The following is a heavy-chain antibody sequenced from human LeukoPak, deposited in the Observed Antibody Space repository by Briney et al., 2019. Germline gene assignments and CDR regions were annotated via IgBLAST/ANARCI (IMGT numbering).Heavy chain of an antibody. D-gene: IGHD2-21*02. CDR3: ARDGLRRPPTPYCGGDCPLDY. Sequence: GGSLRLSCAASGFTFSTYSMSWVRQTPGKGLEWVSGTNWDGGRTGYADSVKGRFTISRDNAKNSLYLQMNSLRVEDTAMYYCARDGLRRPPTPYCGGDCPLDYWGQGTLVSVSS. CDR1: GFTFSTYS. CDR2: TNWDGGRT. V-gene: IGHV3-20*04. J-gene: IGHJ4*02.